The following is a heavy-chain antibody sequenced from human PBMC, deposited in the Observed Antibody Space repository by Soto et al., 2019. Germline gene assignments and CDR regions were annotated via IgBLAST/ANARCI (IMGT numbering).Heavy chain of an antibody. J-gene: IGHJ4*02. CDR1: GGTFSSYA. D-gene: IGHD3-16*01. CDR3: ARSRLWANFDY. CDR2: IIPIFGTA. V-gene: IGHV1-69*06. Sequence: GASVKVSCKASGGTFSSYAISWVRQAPGQGLEWMGGIIPIFGTANYAQKFQGRVTITADKSTSTAYMELSSLRSEDTAVCYCARSRLWANFDYWGQGTLVTVSS.